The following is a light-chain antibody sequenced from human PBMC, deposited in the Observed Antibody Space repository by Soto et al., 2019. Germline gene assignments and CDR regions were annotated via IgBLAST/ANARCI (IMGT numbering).Light chain of an antibody. CDR1: QSIRTF. CDR2: GTS. Sequence: IQMTQSPSSLSASVGDSVTVTCRASQSIRTFLNWYQHIPGQAPTLLIYGTSNLQSGVPSRFSGSGSGTDFTLTISSLQPEDSATYYCQQSYTAPITFGQGTRLEI. J-gene: IGKJ5*01. V-gene: IGKV1-39*01. CDR3: QQSYTAPIT.